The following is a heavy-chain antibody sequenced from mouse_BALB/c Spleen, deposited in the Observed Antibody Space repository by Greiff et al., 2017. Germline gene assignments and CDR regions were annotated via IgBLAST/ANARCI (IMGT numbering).Heavy chain of an antibody. J-gene: IGHJ3*01. V-gene: IGHV5-6-5*01. CDR3: ARGSPYDGYSAWFAY. Sequence: DVKLVESGGGLVKPGGSLKLSCAASGFTFSSYAMSWVRQTPEKRLEWVASISSGGSTYYPDSVKGRFTISRDNARNILYLQMSSLRSEDTAMYYCARGSPYDGYSAWFAYWGQGTLVTVSA. CDR2: ISSGGST. CDR1: GFTFSSYA. D-gene: IGHD2-3*01.